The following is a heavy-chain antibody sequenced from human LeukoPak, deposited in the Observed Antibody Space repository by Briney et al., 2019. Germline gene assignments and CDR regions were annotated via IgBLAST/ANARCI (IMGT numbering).Heavy chain of an antibody. D-gene: IGHD5-24*01. Sequence: EASVKVSCKASGYTFTSYGISWVRQAPGQGLEWMGWISAYNGDTNYAQKFKGRVTMTTDTSTNTAYMELRSLGSDDTAVYYCARGGSRVTTINILDYWGQGALVTVSS. CDR3: ARGGSRVTTINILDY. CDR1: GYTFTSYG. CDR2: ISAYNGDT. V-gene: IGHV1-18*01. J-gene: IGHJ4*02.